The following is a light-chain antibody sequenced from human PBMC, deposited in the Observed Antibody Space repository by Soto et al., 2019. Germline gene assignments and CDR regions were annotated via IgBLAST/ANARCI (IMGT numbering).Light chain of an antibody. CDR3: QQYGSSPWT. CDR1: QSVSSSF. CDR2: GAS. Sequence: EMVLTQSPGTLSLSPGERATLSCRASQSVSSSFLAWYQQKPGQAPRLLIYGASSRATGIPDRFSGSGSGTAFTLTISGLEPEDFAVYYCQQYGSSPWTFGQGTKLEIK. V-gene: IGKV3-20*01. J-gene: IGKJ1*01.